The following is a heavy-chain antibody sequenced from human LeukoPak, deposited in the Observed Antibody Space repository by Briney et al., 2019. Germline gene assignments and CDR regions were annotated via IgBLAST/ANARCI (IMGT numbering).Heavy chain of an antibody. Sequence: SETLSLTCTVSGASISSIFYYWIWIRQPPGKELEWIGTIYYSGSTYYNPSLQRRVTISVDTSKNQFSLKLSSVTAADTAVYYCARLGGTYYYDSSGYYYPDYWGQGTLVTVSS. CDR3: ARLGGTYYYDSSGYYYPDY. D-gene: IGHD3-22*01. CDR2: IYYSGST. CDR1: GASISSIFYY. V-gene: IGHV4-39*01. J-gene: IGHJ4*02.